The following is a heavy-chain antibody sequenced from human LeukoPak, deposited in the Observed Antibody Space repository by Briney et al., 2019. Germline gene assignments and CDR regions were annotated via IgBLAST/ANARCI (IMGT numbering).Heavy chain of an antibody. CDR3: ARDPGSGSYTYYFDY. D-gene: IGHD1-26*01. J-gene: IGHJ4*02. CDR2: ISSSSSYI. CDR1: GFTFSSYS. V-gene: IGHV3-21*01. Sequence: GGSLRLSCAASGFTFSSYSMNWVRQAPGKGLEWGSSISSSSSYIYYADSVKGRFTISRDNAKNSLYLQMNSLRAEDTAVYYCARDPGSGSYTYYFDYWGQGTLVTVPS.